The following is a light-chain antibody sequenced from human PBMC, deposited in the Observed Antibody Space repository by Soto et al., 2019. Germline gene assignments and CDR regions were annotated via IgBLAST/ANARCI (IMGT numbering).Light chain of an antibody. J-gene: IGKJ1*01. Sequence: EIVMTQSPATLSVSPGEGATLSCRASQNVGSNLAWYQQKPGQGPRLLIFGASTRATGVPARFSGSGSGTEFTLTITSLQSEDFAVYYCHQYNNWPLWTFGQETKVEIK. CDR1: QNVGSN. CDR3: HQYNNWPLWT. V-gene: IGKV3-15*01. CDR2: GAS.